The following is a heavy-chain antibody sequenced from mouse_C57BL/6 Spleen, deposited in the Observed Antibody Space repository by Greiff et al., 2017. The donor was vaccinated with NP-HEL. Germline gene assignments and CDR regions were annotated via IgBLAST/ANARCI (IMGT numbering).Heavy chain of an antibody. Sequence: VQLQQPGAELVKPGASVKLSCKASGYTFTSYWMHWVKQRPGQGLEWIGMIHPNSGSTNYNEKFKSKATLTVDKSSSTAYMQLSSLTSEDSAVYYCAREGHYYGSSYVEVWFAYWGQGTLVTVSA. CDR1: GYTFTSYW. CDR3: AREGHYYGSSYVEVWFAY. D-gene: IGHD1-1*01. CDR2: IHPNSGST. V-gene: IGHV1-64*01. J-gene: IGHJ3*01.